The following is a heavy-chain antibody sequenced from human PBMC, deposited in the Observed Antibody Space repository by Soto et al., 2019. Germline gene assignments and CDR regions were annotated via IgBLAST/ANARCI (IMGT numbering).Heavy chain of an antibody. V-gene: IGHV4-39*01. CDR2: IYYSGST. D-gene: IGHD3-3*01. CDR3: ATYDFWSGYYSSIPTQLMDV. CDR1: GGSISSSSYY. Sequence: SETLSLTCTVSGGSISSSSYYWGWIRQPPGKGLEWIGSIYYSGSTYYNPSLKSRVTISVDTSKNQFSLKLSSVTAADTAVYYCATYDFWSGYYSSIPTQLMDVWGKGSTVT. J-gene: IGHJ6*03.